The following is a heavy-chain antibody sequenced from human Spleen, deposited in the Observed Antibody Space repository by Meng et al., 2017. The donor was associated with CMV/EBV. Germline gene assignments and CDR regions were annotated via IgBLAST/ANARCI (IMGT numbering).Heavy chain of an antibody. CDR2: IHHSGSA. J-gene: IGHJ4*02. CDR1: GGSMSSGNYY. Sequence: VQLQESGPGLVEPSXXLSLTCXVSGGSMSSGNYYWSWIRQPPGKGLEWIGYIHHSGSAYYNPSLKSRVSISVDTSKNQFSLNLNSMTAADTAVYYCASFDHIPRRNYFDYWGQGTLVTVSS. D-gene: IGHD2-21*01. V-gene: IGHV4-30-4*01. CDR3: ASFDHIPRRNYFDY.